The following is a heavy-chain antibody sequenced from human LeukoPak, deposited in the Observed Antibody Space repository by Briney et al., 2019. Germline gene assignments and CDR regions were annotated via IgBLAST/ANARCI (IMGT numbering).Heavy chain of an antibody. CDR2: IKGDGSGI. V-gene: IGHV3-74*01. Sequence: GGSLRLSCAVSGFTLSNYWIHWVRQAPGKGLVWVPQIKGDGSGIQYADSVRGRFTISRDSAGNTLYLQMNSLRVEDTAVYYCARDDSGPQAFDMWGQGTMVTVSS. J-gene: IGHJ3*02. CDR3: ARDDSGPQAFDM. D-gene: IGHD4/OR15-4a*01. CDR1: GFTLSNYW.